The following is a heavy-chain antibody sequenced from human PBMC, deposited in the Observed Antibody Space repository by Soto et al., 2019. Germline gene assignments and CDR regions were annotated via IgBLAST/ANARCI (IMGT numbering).Heavy chain of an antibody. CDR1: DFSFRNYG. Sequence: QERVVESGGGEVQPGTSLRLSCVASDFSFRNYGMHWVRQAPGKGLEWVADISYDGNNTYYADSVKGRFTISRDNSKDTLFLQMTGLRAEDTAVYYCAKGAGDRLSLGMDVWGQGTTVTVSS. CDR2: ISYDGNNT. V-gene: IGHV3-30*18. J-gene: IGHJ6*02. CDR3: AKGAGDRLSLGMDV. D-gene: IGHD1-26*01.